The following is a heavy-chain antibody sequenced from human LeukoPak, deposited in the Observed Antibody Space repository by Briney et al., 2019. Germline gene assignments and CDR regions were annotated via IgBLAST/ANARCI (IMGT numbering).Heavy chain of an antibody. V-gene: IGHV3-7*03. J-gene: IGHJ2*01. CDR2: IKADESEI. CDR1: GFTFSSYW. CDR3: ARVSGTWLQSTRHRYFDL. D-gene: IGHD5-24*01. Sequence: PGGSLRLSCAASGFTFSSYWMSWVRQAPGMGLEWVANIKADESEIYYVDSVKGRFTISRDNAKNSLFLLMNSLRVEDTALYYCARVSGTWLQSTRHRYFDLWGRGTLVTVSS.